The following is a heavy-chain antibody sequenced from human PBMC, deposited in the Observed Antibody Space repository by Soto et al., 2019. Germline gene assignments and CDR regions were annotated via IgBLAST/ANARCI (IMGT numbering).Heavy chain of an antibody. V-gene: IGHV1-18*04. J-gene: IGHJ4*02. CDR1: GYTFTLYG. CDR2: ISTYNGNT. Sequence: QVQLVQSGSEVNKPGASVKVSCKTSGYTFTLYGISWVRQAPGQGVEWMGWISTYNGNTKYAQKLQGRVTMTTDTATSTAYMELRSLKSDDTAVYYCARMIASSLDYWGQGTLVTVSS. CDR3: ARMIASSLDY. D-gene: IGHD2-21*01.